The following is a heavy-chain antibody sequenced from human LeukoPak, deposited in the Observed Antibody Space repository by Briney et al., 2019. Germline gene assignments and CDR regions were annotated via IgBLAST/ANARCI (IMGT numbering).Heavy chain of an antibody. CDR2: INPSGGST. V-gene: IGHV1-46*01. CDR3: ARGVATVSFDY. D-gene: IGHD5-12*01. Sequence: ASVKVSCKASGYTFTSYYIHWMRQAPGQGLEWMGIINPSGGSTSYAQKFQGRVTMTRETSTSTVYMELSSLRSEDTAVYYCARGVATVSFDYWGQGTLVTVSS. J-gene: IGHJ4*02. CDR1: GYTFTSYY.